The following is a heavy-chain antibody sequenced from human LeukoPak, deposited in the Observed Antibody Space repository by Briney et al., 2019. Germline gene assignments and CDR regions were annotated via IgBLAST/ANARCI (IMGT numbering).Heavy chain of an antibody. V-gene: IGHV3-11*01. Sequence: GGSLRLSCAASGFTFSDHYMDWVRQAPGKGLEWVSYITNGGSTIHHADSVKGRFTISRDNAKKTLYLQMNSLRAEDTAVYYCARSIGLTGGGVDVWGQGTTVTVSS. J-gene: IGHJ6*02. CDR3: ARSIGLTGGGVDV. CDR1: GFTFSDHY. CDR2: ITNGGSTI. D-gene: IGHD3-9*01.